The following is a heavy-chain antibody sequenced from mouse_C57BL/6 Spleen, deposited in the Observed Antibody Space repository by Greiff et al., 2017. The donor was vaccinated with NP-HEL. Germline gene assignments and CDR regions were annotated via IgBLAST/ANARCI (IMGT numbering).Heavy chain of an antibody. D-gene: IGHD3-2*02. CDR2: IDPSDSYT. CDR1: GYTFTSYW. J-gene: IGHJ4*01. Sequence: QVQLQQPGAELVKPGASVKLSCKASGYTFTSYWMQWVKQRPGQGLEWIGEIDPSDSYTNYNQKFKGKATLTVDTSSSTAYMQLSSLTSEDSAVYYCARPAQAPGAMDYWGQGTSVTVSS. CDR3: ARPAQAPGAMDY. V-gene: IGHV1-50*01.